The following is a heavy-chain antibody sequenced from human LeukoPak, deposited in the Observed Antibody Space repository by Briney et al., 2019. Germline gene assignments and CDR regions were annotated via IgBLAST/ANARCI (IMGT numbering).Heavy chain of an antibody. V-gene: IGHV1-18*01. D-gene: IGHD2-21*02. J-gene: IGHJ5*02. CDR1: GYTFTSYG. CDR3: ARGGPITASWFDP. Sequence: GASVTVSCKASGYTFTSYGISWVRQVPGQGLELVGWISAYNGDTTFAQRFHDRVTMTTDTSTSTAFMELRSLTSDDTAVYYCARGGPITASWFDPWGQGTLVIVSS. CDR2: ISAYNGDT.